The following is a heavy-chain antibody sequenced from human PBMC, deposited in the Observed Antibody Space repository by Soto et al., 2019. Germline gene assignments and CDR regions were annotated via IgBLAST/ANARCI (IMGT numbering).Heavy chain of an antibody. Sequence: QVQLVQSGAEVKKPGSSVKVSCKASGGTFSSYAISWVRQAPGQGLEWMGGIIPIFGTANYAQKFQGRVTITADESTSTAYMELSSLRSEGTAVYYCARSGIAAAGTLEATYYYYGMDVWGQGTTVTVSS. D-gene: IGHD6-13*01. CDR1: GGTFSSYA. CDR3: ARSGIAAAGTLEATYYYYGMDV. V-gene: IGHV1-69*01. J-gene: IGHJ6*02. CDR2: IIPIFGTA.